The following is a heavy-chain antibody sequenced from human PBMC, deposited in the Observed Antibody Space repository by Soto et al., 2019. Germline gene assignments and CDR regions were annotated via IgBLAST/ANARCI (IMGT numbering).Heavy chain of an antibody. CDR3: ARWSYLDY. V-gene: IGHV3-23*01. D-gene: IGHD3-3*01. Sequence: PGGSLRLSCAASGFSFGSYALSWVRQAPGKGLEWVSTISGSDGKTFYADFVKGRFSISRDTSQSTLYLQMNSLRADDTAMYYCARWSYLDYWGQGTRLTVSS. CDR2: ISGSDGKT. CDR1: GFSFGSYA. J-gene: IGHJ4*02.